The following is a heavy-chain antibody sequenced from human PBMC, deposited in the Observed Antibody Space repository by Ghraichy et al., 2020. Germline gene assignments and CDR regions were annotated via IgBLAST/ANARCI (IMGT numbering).Heavy chain of an antibody. CDR1: GFAFSSYA. J-gene: IGHJ3*02. CDR2: ISGSGGST. CDR3: AKDFSAGWFGAFDI. V-gene: IGHV3-23*01. D-gene: IGHD6-19*01. Sequence: GGSLRLSCAASGFAFSSYAMSWVRQAPGKGLEWVSAISGSGGSTYYADSVKGRFTISRDNSKNTLSLQMNSLRAEDTAVYYCAKDFSAGWFGAFDIWGHGTMVTVSS.